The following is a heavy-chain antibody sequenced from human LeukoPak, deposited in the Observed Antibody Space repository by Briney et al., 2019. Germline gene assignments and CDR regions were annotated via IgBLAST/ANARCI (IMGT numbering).Heavy chain of an antibody. CDR3: AKGGGGSYLRFDY. CDR2: ISYDGSNK. Sequence: GGSLRLSRAASGFTFSSYAMSWVRQAPGKGLEWVAVISYDGSNKYYADSVKGRFSISRDNSKNTLYLQMNSLRPEDTAVFYCAKGGGGSYLRFDYWGQGTLVTVSS. J-gene: IGHJ4*02. D-gene: IGHD1-26*01. CDR1: GFTFSSYA. V-gene: IGHV3-30*18.